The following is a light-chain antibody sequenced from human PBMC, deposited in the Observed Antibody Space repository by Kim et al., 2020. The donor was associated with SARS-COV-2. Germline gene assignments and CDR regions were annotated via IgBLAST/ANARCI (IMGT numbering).Light chain of an antibody. CDR1: SLRSYY. CDR3: NSRDSSGNHLV. J-gene: IGLJ2*01. CDR2: GKN. V-gene: IGLV3-19*01. Sequence: ALGQTVRITCHGDSLRSYYASWYQQKPGQAPVLVIYGKNNRPSGIPDRFSGSSSGNTASLTITGAQAEDEADYYCNSRDSSGNHLVFGGGTQLTV.